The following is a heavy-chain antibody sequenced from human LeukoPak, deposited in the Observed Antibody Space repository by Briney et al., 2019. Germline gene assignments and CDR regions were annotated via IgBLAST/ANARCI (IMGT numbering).Heavy chain of an antibody. J-gene: IGHJ4*02. CDR3: AKFPQSVVGTTQFDF. CDR1: GFTFSSYA. D-gene: IGHD2-15*01. V-gene: IGHV3-23*01. CDR2: ISGTGGST. Sequence: GGSLRLSCAASGFTFSSYAMSWVRQAPGKGLEWVSTISGTGGSTNYADSVKGRFTISRDNSKNTLYLQMSSLRAEDTAIYFCAKFPQSVVGTTQFDFWGQGTLVTVSS.